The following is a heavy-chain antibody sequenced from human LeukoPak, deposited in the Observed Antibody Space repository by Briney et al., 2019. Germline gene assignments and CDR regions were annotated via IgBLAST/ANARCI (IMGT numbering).Heavy chain of an antibody. CDR1: GFTFSNNW. CDR3: ARQEGGIVGPY. Sequence: PGGSLRLSCAASGFTFSNNWMTWVRQAPGKGLEWVASVKKDASEKYYVDSVKGRFTISRDNAKNSLYLQMNSLRVEDTAVYYCARQEGGIVGPYWGQGTLVTVSS. CDR2: VKKDASEK. V-gene: IGHV3-7*01. D-gene: IGHD1-26*01. J-gene: IGHJ4*02.